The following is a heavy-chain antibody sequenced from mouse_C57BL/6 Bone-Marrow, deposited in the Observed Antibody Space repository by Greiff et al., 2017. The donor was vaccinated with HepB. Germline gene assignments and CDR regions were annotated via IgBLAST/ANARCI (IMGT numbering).Heavy chain of an antibody. CDR1: GYTFTSYW. CDR3: ARSSDMITTPFAY. J-gene: IGHJ3*01. V-gene: IGHV1-53*01. Sequence: VQLQQSGTELVKPGASVKLSCKASGYTFTSYWMHWVKQRPGQGLEWIGNINPSNGGTNYNEKFKSKATLTVDKSSSTAYMQLSSLTSEDSAVYYCARSSDMITTPFAYWGQGTLVTVSA. D-gene: IGHD2-4*01. CDR2: INPSNGGT.